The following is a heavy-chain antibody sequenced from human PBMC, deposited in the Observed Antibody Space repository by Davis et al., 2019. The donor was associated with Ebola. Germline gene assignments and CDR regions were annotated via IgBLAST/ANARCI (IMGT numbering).Heavy chain of an antibody. Sequence: GGSLRLSCAASGFIFSSYGMNWVRQAPGKGLEWVSFISTSGRHMYYTDSVKGRFTISRDNSKNSVYLQMNSLRADDTAVYYCAREYDSGGSTYWGQGALVTVSS. D-gene: IGHD3-22*01. CDR2: ISTSGRHM. CDR3: AREYDSGGSTY. J-gene: IGHJ4*02. CDR1: GFIFSSYG. V-gene: IGHV3-21*01.